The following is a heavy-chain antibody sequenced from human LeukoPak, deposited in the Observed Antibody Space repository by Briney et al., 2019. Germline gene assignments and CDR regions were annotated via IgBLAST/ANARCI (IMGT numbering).Heavy chain of an antibody. CDR3: ARDGTAAGLYFDL. J-gene: IGHJ4*01. D-gene: IGHD6-13*01. V-gene: IGHV3-7*01. CDR1: GFTFSSYW. Sequence: PGGSLRLSCAASGFTFSSYWMNWVRQAPGKGLEWVASIKYDAGEKSYVDSVKGRSTISRDNAKNSLYLQMSSLRPEDTAVYYCARDGTAAGLYFDLWGQGTLVTVSS. CDR2: IKYDAGEK.